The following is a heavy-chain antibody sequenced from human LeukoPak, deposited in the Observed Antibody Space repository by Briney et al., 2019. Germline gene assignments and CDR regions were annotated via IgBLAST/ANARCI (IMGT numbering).Heavy chain of an antibody. J-gene: IGHJ4*02. CDR1: GYTFTGYY. CDR2: IIPIFGTA. Sequence: ASVKVSCKASGYTFTGYYMHWVRQAPGQGLEWMGGIIPIFGTANYAQKFQGRVTITTDESTSTAYMELSSLRSEDTAVYYCASYYYDSSGYYVDYWGQGTLVTVSS. D-gene: IGHD3-22*01. CDR3: ASYYYDSSGYYVDY. V-gene: IGHV1-69*05.